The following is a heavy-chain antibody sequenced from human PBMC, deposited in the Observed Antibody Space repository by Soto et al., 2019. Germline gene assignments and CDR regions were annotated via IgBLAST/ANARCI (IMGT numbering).Heavy chain of an antibody. CDR3: AKGEGSIVESQGDY. D-gene: IGHD1-26*01. Sequence: SETLSLTCTVSGGSISSGGYHWSWIRQHPIKGLEWIGYIYYGWSTYYSPSLRSRVTISVDTSKNQFSLKLTSVTAADTAVYYCAKGEGSIVESQGDYWGQGTLVPVSS. CDR1: GGSISSGGYH. J-gene: IGHJ4*02. CDR2: IYYGWST. V-gene: IGHV4-31*03.